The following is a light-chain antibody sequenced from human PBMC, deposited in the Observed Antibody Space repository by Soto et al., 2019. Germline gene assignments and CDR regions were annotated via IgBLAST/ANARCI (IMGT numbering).Light chain of an antibody. Sequence: QSALTQPASVSASPGQSITISCTGTSSDVGDYNYVSWYQQHPGNAPKLMIYEVINRPSGVSNRFSGSKSGNTASLIISGLQAEDEADYYCSSYTTSSTLVFGGGTQLTVL. CDR1: SSDVGDYNY. V-gene: IGLV2-14*01. J-gene: IGLJ7*01. CDR3: SSYTTSSTLV. CDR2: EVI.